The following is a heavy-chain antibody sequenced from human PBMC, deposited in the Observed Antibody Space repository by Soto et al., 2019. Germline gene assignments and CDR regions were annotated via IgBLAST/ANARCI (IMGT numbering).Heavy chain of an antibody. V-gene: IGHV1-3*01. J-gene: IGHJ6*03. CDR3: ARGFDCTNGVCYMGYYYYYMDV. CDR1: GYTFTSYA. Sequence: GASVKVSCKASGYTFTSYAMHWVRQAPGQRLEWMGWINAGNGNTKYSQKFQGRVTITRDTSASTAYMELSSLRSEDTAVYYCARGFDCTNGVCYMGYYYYYMDVWGKGTTVTVSS. CDR2: INAGNGNT. D-gene: IGHD2-8*01.